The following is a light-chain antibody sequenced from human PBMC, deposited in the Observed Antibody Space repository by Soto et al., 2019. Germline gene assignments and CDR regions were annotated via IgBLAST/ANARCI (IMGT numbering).Light chain of an antibody. CDR1: QSITNY. V-gene: IGKV1-16*01. Sequence: IQMTQSPSSLSASVGDRVTITGRASQSITNYLNWYQQKPGKAPKFLIYAASSLQSGVPSRFSGSGSGTEFTLTISSLQPDDFATYYCQHYNSYSEAFGQGTKVDIK. CDR3: QHYNSYSEA. J-gene: IGKJ1*01. CDR2: AAS.